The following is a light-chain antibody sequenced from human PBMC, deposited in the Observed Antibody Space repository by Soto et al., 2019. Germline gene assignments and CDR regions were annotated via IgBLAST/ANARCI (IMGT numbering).Light chain of an antibody. CDR1: QSVSSSY. CDR2: GAS. J-gene: IGKJ2*01. Sequence: EIVLTQSPGTLSLSPGERATLSCRASQSVSSSYLAWYQQKPGQAPRLLIYGASSRATGIPDSFSGSGSGTDFTLTISRLEPEDFAVYYCQQYGSSPYTVGQGTKLEIK. V-gene: IGKV3-20*01. CDR3: QQYGSSPYT.